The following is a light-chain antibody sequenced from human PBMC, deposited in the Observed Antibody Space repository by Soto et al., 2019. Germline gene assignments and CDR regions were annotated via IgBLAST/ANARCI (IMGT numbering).Light chain of an antibody. Sequence: AIQMTQSPSSLSASVGERVTITCRARQGIGTDLGWYQQRPGKAPSLLIYVTSTLQYGVPSRFSGSGSDTDFTLIISSLQPEDFATYYCLKDSSYTLTFGQGTKVEIK. CDR1: QGIGTD. CDR2: VTS. V-gene: IGKV1-6*01. CDR3: LKDSSYTLT. J-gene: IGKJ1*01.